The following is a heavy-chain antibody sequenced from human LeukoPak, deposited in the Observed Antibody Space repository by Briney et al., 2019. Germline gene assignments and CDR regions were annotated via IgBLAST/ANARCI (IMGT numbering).Heavy chain of an antibody. V-gene: IGHV3-64*01. CDR2: ISSNGGNT. CDR3: ARGRIAARPHFDY. J-gene: IGHJ4*02. CDR1: GFTFRSYA. D-gene: IGHD6-6*01. Sequence: GGSLRLSCAASGFTFRSYAIHWVRQAPGKGLEYVSAISSNGGNTYYPNSVKGRFTISRDNSKNTLYLQMGSLRAEDMAVYYCARGRIAARPHFDYWGQGTLVTVSS.